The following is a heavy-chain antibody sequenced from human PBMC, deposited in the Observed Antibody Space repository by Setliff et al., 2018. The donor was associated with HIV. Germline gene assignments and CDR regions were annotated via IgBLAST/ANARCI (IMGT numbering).Heavy chain of an antibody. CDR3: ARAPPNRNYDYYYYYYMDV. J-gene: IGHJ6*03. Sequence: SETLSLTCTVSGGSISDYYWNWIRESPGKGLEWIGYGHHSGSSNYNPSLNRRFTISVDTSKNQFSLKLSSVTAADTAVYYCARAPPNRNYDYYYYYYMDVWGKGTTVTVSS. D-gene: IGHD1-7*01. V-gene: IGHV4-59*08. CDR2: GHHSGSS. CDR1: GGSISDYY.